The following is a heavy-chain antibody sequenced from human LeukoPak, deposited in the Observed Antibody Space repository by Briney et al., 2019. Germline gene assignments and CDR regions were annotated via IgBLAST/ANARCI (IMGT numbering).Heavy chain of an antibody. J-gene: IGHJ4*02. Sequence: SETLSLTCTVSGYSISSGYYWGWIRQPPGKGLEWIGSIYHSGSTYYNPSLKSRVTISVDTSKDQFSLKLTAADTAVYYCARGVGSGYTDYWGQGALVTVSS. CDR2: IYHSGST. CDR1: GYSISSGYY. V-gene: IGHV4-38-2*02. CDR3: ARGVGSGYTDY. D-gene: IGHD3-22*01.